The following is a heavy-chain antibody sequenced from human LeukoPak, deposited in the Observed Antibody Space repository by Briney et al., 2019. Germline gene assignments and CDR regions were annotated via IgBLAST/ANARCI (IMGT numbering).Heavy chain of an antibody. CDR2: INPNSGGT. D-gene: IGHD3-22*01. Sequence: ASVKLSFKASGYTFTGYYMHWVRQPPGQGLEWMGWINPNSGGTNYEQKFQGRVTMTRDTSISTAYMELSRLRSDDTAVYYCASLGNMIVVWGQGTLVTVSS. CDR3: ASLGNMIVV. CDR1: GYTFTGYY. V-gene: IGHV1-2*02. J-gene: IGHJ4*02.